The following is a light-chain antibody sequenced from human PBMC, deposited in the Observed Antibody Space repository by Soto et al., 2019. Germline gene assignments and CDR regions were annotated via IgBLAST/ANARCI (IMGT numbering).Light chain of an antibody. V-gene: IGKV1-5*01. CDR3: QQYESFSPYT. Sequence: DIQMTQSPSTLSAFVGDRVTITCRASQSVSSSLAWYQQKPGQAPKLLIYDTSTLESGVPSRFSGSGYGTKFTHTSNSLQPGDFPTYYCQQYESFSPYTFGQGTRLEI. J-gene: IGKJ2*01. CDR2: DTS. CDR1: QSVSSS.